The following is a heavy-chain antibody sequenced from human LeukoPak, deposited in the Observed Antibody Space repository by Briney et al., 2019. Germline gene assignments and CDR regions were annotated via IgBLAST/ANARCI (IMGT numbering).Heavy chain of an antibody. Sequence: GGSLRLSCAASGFTFSSYAMHWVRQAPGKGLEWVAVISYDGSNKYYADSVRGRFTISRDNSKNTLYLQMNSLRAEDTAVYYCAKDRAGTDYVDYFDYWGRGTLVTVSS. CDR2: ISYDGSNK. D-gene: IGHD4-17*01. CDR1: GFTFSSYA. J-gene: IGHJ4*02. V-gene: IGHV3-30-3*01. CDR3: AKDRAGTDYVDYFDY.